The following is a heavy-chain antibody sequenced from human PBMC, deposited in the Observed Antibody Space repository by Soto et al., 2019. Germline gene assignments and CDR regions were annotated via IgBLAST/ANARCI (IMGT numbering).Heavy chain of an antibody. D-gene: IGHD6-6*01. CDR2: VYYDGVNT. CDR1: GFTFGAYG. CDR3: AKGRHSTSSGYFDS. J-gene: IGHJ4*02. Sequence: QVQLVESGGGVVQSGRSLRLSCAASGFTFGAYGMHWVRQAPGKGLEWVAVVYYDGVNTYSADSVKGRFTISRDNSKNTLYLHMNSLRVEDTALYYCAKGRHSTSSGYFDSWGQGTLVTVSS. V-gene: IGHV3-33*06.